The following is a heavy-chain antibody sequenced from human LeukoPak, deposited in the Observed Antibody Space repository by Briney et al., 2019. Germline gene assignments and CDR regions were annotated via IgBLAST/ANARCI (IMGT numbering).Heavy chain of an antibody. CDR3: ARGEYMYGHDIDY. Sequence: ASVTVSCKASVYTYTRFDTNWVRPPTGQGLAGVGCMNPNNGNTDYAQKFQGRVTMTRNTTISTVYMELSSLRYEDTAVYYCARGEYMYGHDIDYWGQGSLVTVSS. J-gene: IGHJ4*02. D-gene: IGHD5-18*01. CDR1: VYTYTRFD. V-gene: IGHV1-8*01. CDR2: MNPNNGNT.